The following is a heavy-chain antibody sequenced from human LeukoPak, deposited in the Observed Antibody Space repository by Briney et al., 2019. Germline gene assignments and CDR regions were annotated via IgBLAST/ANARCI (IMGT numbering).Heavy chain of an antibody. J-gene: IGHJ4*02. CDR3: AKDLLELTGTFDY. D-gene: IGHD1-7*01. Sequence: GGSLRLSCAASGFTFSSYAMSWVRQAPGKGLEWVSGISGSDGSTNYADSVKGRFTISRDNAKNSLYLQMNSLRAEDTAVYYCAKDLLELTGTFDYWGQGTLVTVSS. V-gene: IGHV3-23*01. CDR2: ISGSDGST. CDR1: GFTFSSYA.